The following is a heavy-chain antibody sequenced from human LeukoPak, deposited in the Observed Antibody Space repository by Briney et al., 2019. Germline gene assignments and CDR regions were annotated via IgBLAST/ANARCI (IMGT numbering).Heavy chain of an antibody. D-gene: IGHD4-17*01. V-gene: IGHV4-34*01. J-gene: IGHJ5*02. Sequence: PSETLSLTCAVYGGSFSGYYWSWIRQPPGKGLEWIGEINHSGSTNCNPSLKSRVTISVDTSKNQFSLKLSSVTAADTAVYYCASISRYGDYDHWGQGTLVTVSS. CDR2: INHSGST. CDR3: ASISRYGDYDH. CDR1: GGSFSGYY.